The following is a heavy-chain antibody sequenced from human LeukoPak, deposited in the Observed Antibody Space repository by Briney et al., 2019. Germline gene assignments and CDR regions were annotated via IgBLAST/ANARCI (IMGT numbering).Heavy chain of an antibody. CDR3: ARDRYCTTTRCSDY. Sequence: GGSLRLSCAASGFTFDDYGMSWVRQAPGKGLEWVSGIDRNGDSTGYADSVEGRFTISRDNAKNSLYLQMDSLRAEDTAVYYCARDRYCTTTRCSDYWGQGTLVTVSS. CDR1: GFTFDDYG. D-gene: IGHD2-2*01. V-gene: IGHV3-20*04. CDR2: IDRNGDST. J-gene: IGHJ4*02.